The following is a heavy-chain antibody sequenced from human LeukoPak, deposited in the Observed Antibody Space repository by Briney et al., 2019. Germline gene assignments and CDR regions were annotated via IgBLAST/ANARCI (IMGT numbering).Heavy chain of an antibody. CDR2: IKSKTDGGTT. V-gene: IGHV3-15*01. CDR1: GFTFRNAW. CDR3: TTVHYGDYVFDY. J-gene: IGHJ4*02. Sequence: GGSLRLSCAASGFTFRNAWMSWVRQAPGKGLEWVGLIKSKTDGGTTDYAAPVKGRFTISRDDSKNTLYLQMNSLKTEDTAVYYCTTVHYGDYVFDYWGQGTLVTVSS. D-gene: IGHD4-17*01.